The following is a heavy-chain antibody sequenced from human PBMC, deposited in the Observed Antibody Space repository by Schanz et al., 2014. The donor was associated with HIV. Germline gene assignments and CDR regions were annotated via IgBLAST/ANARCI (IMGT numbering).Heavy chain of an antibody. CDR2: IRSKGNGGTT. Sequence: EVXVVDSXXXXVEPGXSLRLSXSTSGFNFGDYAMSWFRQAPGKGLEWVGFIRSKGNGGTTEYAASVKGRFTISRDDSKSIAYLQIDTLKTEDTAVYYCTRAGDGVSXXXCVFWGQGTLVTVSS. V-gene: IGHV3-49*03. J-gene: IGHJ4*02. CDR3: TRAGDGVSXXXCVF. D-gene: IGHD2-21*01. CDR1: GFNFGDYA.